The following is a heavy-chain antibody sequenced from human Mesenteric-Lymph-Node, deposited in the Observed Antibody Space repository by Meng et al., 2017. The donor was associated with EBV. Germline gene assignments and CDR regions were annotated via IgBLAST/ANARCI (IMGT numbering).Heavy chain of an antibody. CDR1: RGSVSSSNYY. J-gene: IGHJ4*02. V-gene: IGHV4-61*01. D-gene: IGHD2-2*01. CDR2: IYDSGST. CDR3: ARGVAGRTSTWADY. Sequence: QVQLQESGPGLVKPSXXLXLTCTXSRGSVSSSNYYWSWIRQPPGKGLEWIGYIYDSGSTNYNPSLRSRVTISVDTSKNQFSVKLSSVTAADTAVYYCARGVAGRTSTWADYWGQGTLVTVS.